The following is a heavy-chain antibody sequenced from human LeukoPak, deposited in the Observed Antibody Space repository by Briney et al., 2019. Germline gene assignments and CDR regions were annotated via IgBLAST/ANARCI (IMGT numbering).Heavy chain of an antibody. CDR3: ARDGTDILTGYYFGMDV. J-gene: IGHJ6*04. Sequence: GGSLRLPCAASGFTFSSYWMSWVRQAPGKGLEWVANIKQDGSEKYYVDSVKGRFTISRDNAKNSLYLQMNSLRAEDTAVYYCARDGTDILTGYYFGMDVWGKGTTVTVSS. CDR1: GFTFSSYW. V-gene: IGHV3-7*03. CDR2: IKQDGSEK. D-gene: IGHD3-9*01.